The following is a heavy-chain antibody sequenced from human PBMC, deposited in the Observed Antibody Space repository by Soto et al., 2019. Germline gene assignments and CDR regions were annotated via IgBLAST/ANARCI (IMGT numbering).Heavy chain of an antibody. Sequence: ASVKVSCKASGYTFTSYGISWVRQAPGQGLEWMGWISAYNGNTNYAQKLQGRVTMTTDTSTSTAYMELRSLRSDDTAVYYCARVPLGVAATFLDYWGQGTLVTVSS. CDR1: GYTFTSYG. J-gene: IGHJ4*02. CDR2: ISAYNGNT. CDR3: ARVPLGVAATFLDY. V-gene: IGHV1-18*01. D-gene: IGHD2-15*01.